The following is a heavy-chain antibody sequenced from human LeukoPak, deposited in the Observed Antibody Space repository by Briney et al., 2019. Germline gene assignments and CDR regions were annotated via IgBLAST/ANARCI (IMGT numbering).Heavy chain of an antibody. CDR2: IIPILGIA. J-gene: IGHJ4*02. CDR3: ARMGATAHLFDY. D-gene: IGHD1-26*01. V-gene: IGHV1-69*04. Sequence: SVKVSCKASEGTFSSYAISWVRQAPGQGLEWMGRIIPILGIANYAQKFQGRVTITADKSTSTAYVELSSLRSEDTAVYYCARMGATAHLFDYWGQGTLVTVSS. CDR1: EGTFSSYA.